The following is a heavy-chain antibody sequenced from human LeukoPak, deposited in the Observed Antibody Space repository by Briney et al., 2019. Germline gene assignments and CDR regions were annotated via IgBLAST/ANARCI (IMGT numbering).Heavy chain of an antibody. CDR1: SFIFNNYG. CDR3: ARAVSGGSSFFYMDV. CDR2: ISVYNDNT. V-gene: IGHV1-18*01. Sequence: VASVKVSCKASSFIFNNYGISWVRQAPGQGLEWMGWISVYNDNTKYSQNLQGRVTLTTDKSTNTAYMELRSLRSDDTAIYYCARAVSGGSSFFYMDVWGKGTTVTISS. J-gene: IGHJ6*03. D-gene: IGHD2-15*01.